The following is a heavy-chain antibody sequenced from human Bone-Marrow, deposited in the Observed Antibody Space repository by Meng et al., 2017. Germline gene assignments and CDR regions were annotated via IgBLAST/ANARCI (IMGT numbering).Heavy chain of an antibody. CDR2: INHSGST. CDR1: GGSFSGYY. Sequence: SETLSLTCAVYGGSFSGYYWSWICQPPGKGLEWIGEINHSGSTNYNPSLKSRVTISVDTSKNQFSLKLSSVTAADTAVYYCARQKLGYRSGGSCYQYFDYWGQGTLVTVSS. D-gene: IGHD2-15*01. V-gene: IGHV4-34*01. J-gene: IGHJ4*02. CDR3: ARQKLGYRSGGSCYQYFDY.